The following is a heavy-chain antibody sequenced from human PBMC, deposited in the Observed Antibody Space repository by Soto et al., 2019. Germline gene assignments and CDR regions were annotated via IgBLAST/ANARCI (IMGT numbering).Heavy chain of an antibody. Sequence: SETLSLTCTVSGGSISSYYWSWIRQPPGKGLEWIGYIYYSGSTNYSPSLKSRVTISVDTSKNQFSLKLSSVTAADTAVYYCAGSILTGYYNGMDVWGQGTTVTVSS. CDR1: GGSISSYY. CDR2: IYYSGST. J-gene: IGHJ6*02. V-gene: IGHV4-59*01. D-gene: IGHD3-9*01. CDR3: AGSILTGYYNGMDV.